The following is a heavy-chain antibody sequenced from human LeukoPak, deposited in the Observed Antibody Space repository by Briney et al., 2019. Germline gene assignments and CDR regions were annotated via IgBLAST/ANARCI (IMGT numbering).Heavy chain of an antibody. CDR1: GFSFSASA. J-gene: IGHJ4*02. CDR3: TRHGANTVTDC. D-gene: IGHD4-17*01. V-gene: IGHV3-73*01. CDR2: IRTKALSYAT. Sequence: GASLRLSCAASGFSFSASAMHWVRPPSGKGLEWVGHIRTKALSYATAYAASVKGRFTFSRDASKNTAYLEMNSLKIEDTAVYYCTRHGANTVTDCWGQGTLVTVYS.